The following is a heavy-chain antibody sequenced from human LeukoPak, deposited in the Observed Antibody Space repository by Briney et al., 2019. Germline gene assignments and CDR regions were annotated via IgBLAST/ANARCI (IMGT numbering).Heavy chain of an antibody. CDR3: AKDLQLALDY. CDR1: GFTFSTYD. D-gene: IGHD6-13*01. V-gene: IGHV3-30*18. Sequence: GGSLRLSCAASGFTFSTYDMHWVRQAPGKWLEWVTVMSYDGSNKYYADSVKDRFPISRDNSKNTLYLQMNSLRADDTAVYYCAKDLQLALDYWGQGTLVTVSP. CDR2: MSYDGSNK. J-gene: IGHJ4*02.